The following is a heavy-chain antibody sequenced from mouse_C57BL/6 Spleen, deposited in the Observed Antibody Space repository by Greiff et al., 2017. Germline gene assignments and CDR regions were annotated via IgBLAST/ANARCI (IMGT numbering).Heavy chain of an antibody. V-gene: IGHV7-3*01. CDR2: IRNKANGYTT. Sequence: DVKLVESGGGLVQPGGSLSLSCAASGFTFTDYYMSWVRQPPGKALEWLGFIRNKANGYTTEYSASVKGRFTISRDNSQSILYLQMNALRAEDSATYYCARYSNYGAYAMDYWGQGTSVTVSS. CDR3: ARYSNYGAYAMDY. D-gene: IGHD2-1*01. CDR1: GFTFTDYY. J-gene: IGHJ4*01.